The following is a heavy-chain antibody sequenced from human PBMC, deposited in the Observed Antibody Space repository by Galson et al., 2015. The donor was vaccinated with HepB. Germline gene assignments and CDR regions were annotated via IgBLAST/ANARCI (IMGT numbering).Heavy chain of an antibody. CDR1: GFTFSSYW. Sequence: SLRLSCAASGFTFSSYWMSWVRQAPGKGLEWVANIKQDGSEKYYVDSVKGRFTISRDNAKNSLYLQMNSLRAEDTAVYYCARATEEGATYFYYYYGMDVWGQGATVTVSS. J-gene: IGHJ6*02. CDR3: ARATEEGATYFYYYYGMDV. V-gene: IGHV3-7*03. D-gene: IGHD1-26*01. CDR2: IKQDGSEK.